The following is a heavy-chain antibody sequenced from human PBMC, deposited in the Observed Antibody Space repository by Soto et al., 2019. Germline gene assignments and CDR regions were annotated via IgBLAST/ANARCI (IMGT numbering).Heavy chain of an antibody. V-gene: IGHV4-34*01. D-gene: IGHD4-17*01. J-gene: IGHJ4*02. CDR2: INHSGST. CDR1: DGSLSGHFWSHSGHH. CDR3: ARGSVTTGDY. Sequence: QVHLQQWGAGLLKPSETLSLTCAVYDGSLSGHFWSHSGHHWSWIRQPPGKGLEWIGEINHSGSTNYNPSLKSRVTISVDPSKKQFSLKLTSVTAADTAVYYCARGSVTTGDYWGQGTLVTVSS.